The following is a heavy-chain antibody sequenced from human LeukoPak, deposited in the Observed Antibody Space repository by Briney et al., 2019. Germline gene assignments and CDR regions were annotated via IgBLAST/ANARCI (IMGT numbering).Heavy chain of an antibody. Sequence: SETLSLTCTVSGGSISSYYWSWIRQPPGKGLEWIAYISDSGGSDYTPSLRGRVTISLDTSKNQFSLRLTSVTAADTAVYYCAGVPAAGTGPDYWGQGTLVTVSS. J-gene: IGHJ4*02. CDR2: ISDSGGS. CDR3: AGVPAAGTGPDY. D-gene: IGHD6-13*01. V-gene: IGHV4-59*01. CDR1: GGSISSYY.